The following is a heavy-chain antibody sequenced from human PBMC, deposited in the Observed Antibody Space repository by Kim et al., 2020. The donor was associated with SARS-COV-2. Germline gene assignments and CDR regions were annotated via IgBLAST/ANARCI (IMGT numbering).Heavy chain of an antibody. V-gene: IGHV7-4-1*02. Sequence: ASVKVSCKASGYTFTSYAMNWVRQAPGQGLEWMGWINTNTGNPTYAQGFTGRFVFSLDTSVSTAYLQISSLKAEDTAVYYCARTLATQTQWASGIYYYYYYGMDVWGQGTTVTVSS. CDR3: ARTLATQTQWASGIYYYYYYGMDV. CDR2: INTNTGNP. D-gene: IGHD3-10*01. CDR1: GYTFTSYA. J-gene: IGHJ6*02.